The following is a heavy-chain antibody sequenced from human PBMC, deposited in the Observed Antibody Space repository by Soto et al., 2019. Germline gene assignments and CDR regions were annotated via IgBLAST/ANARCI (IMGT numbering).Heavy chain of an antibody. CDR2: ILYGGTKE. D-gene: IGHD6-25*01. J-gene: IGHJ6*02. CDR1: GFTFSNYG. CDR3: ARGGTYGMDV. Sequence: PGGSLRLSCAASGFTFSNYGIHWVRQAPGKGLEWVAVILYGGTKEYYSDSVKGRFTISRDNSKDRLYLQMSSLRREDTGVYFCARGGTYGMDVWGQGTTVTVSS. V-gene: IGHV3-30*03.